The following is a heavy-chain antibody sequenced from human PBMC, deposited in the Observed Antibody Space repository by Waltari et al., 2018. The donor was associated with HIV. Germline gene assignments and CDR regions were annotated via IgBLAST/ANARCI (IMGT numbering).Heavy chain of an antibody. CDR2: VSYSGST. J-gene: IGHJ6*02. CDR1: GGSISGNTYY. CDR3: ATYSDFWSGYSERHSYEYGINV. D-gene: IGHD3-3*01. V-gene: IGHV4-39*01. Sequence: QLQLQESGPGLVKPSETLSLTCTVSGGSISGNTYYWGWIRQPPGKGLEWIGSVSYSGSTYYNPSLKRRVTISVDTSKNQFSLKLNSVTAADTAVYYCATYSDFWSGYSERHSYEYGINVWGQGTTVTVSS.